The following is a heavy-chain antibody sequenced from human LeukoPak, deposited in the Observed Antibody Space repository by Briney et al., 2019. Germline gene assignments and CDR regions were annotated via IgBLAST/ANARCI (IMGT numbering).Heavy chain of an antibody. CDR3: ASLKTVVATGGNFDY. Sequence: PSQTLSLTCAVSGGSISSGGYSWSWIRQPPGKGLEWIGYIYHSGSTYYNPSLKSRVTISVDRSKSQFSLKLSSVTAADTAVYYCASLKTVVATGGNFDYWGQGTLVTVSS. D-gene: IGHD5-12*01. CDR2: IYHSGST. J-gene: IGHJ4*02. CDR1: GGSISSGGYS. V-gene: IGHV4-30-2*01.